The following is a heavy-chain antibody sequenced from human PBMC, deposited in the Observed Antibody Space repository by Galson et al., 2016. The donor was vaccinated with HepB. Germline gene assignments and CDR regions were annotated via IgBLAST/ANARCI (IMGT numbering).Heavy chain of an antibody. Sequence: ETLSLTCTVSGGSISSGRYYWGWIRQPPGKGLEWIGSIYYSGTTYYNPSLKSRVTISVDTSKNQFSLKLSSVTAADTAVYFCARPNSSGLSYYYYMAVWGKGTTVTVSS. J-gene: IGHJ6*03. CDR2: IYYSGTT. V-gene: IGHV4-39*01. CDR1: GGSISSGRYY. CDR3: ARPNSSGLSYYYYMAV. D-gene: IGHD6-25*01.